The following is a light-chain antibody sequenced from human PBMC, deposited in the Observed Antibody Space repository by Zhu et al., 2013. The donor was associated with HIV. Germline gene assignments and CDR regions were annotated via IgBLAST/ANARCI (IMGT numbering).Light chain of an antibody. CDR1: QTVENNY. Sequence: EIVLTQSPDTLSLSPGERATLSCRASQTVENNYLAWYQQKPGQPPRYLIYGVSARASGTPDRFSGSGSGTDFTLTISRLEPEDFAVYYCQQYGSTPPVTFGGGTKLEIK. J-gene: IGKJ4*01. V-gene: IGKV3-20*01. CDR3: QQYGSTPPVT. CDR2: GVS.